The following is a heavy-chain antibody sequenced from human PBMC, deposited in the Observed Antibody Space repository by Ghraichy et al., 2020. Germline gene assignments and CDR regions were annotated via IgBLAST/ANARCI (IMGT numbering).Heavy chain of an antibody. CDR2: INHSGST. CDR1: GGSFSGYY. CDR3: ARRHRIAVAGTFDY. V-gene: IGHV4-34*01. J-gene: IGHJ4*02. Sequence: SENLSLTCAVYGGSFSGYYWSWIRQPPGKGLEWIGEINHSGSTNYNPSLKSRVTISVDTSKNQFSLKLSSVTAADTAVYYCARRHRIAVAGTFDYWGQGTLVTVSS. D-gene: IGHD6-19*01.